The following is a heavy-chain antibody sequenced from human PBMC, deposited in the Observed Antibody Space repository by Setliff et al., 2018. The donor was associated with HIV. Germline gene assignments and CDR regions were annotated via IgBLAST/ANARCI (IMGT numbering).Heavy chain of an antibody. CDR3: ARYYYGSGSRRGTFDI. CDR1: GGSISGGSYY. J-gene: IGHJ3*02. CDR2: LYTSGST. Sequence: PSETLSLTCTVSGGSISGGSYYWSWIRQPAGKGLEWIGRLYTSGSTNYSPSLKSRVTISVDTSKNQFSLKLSSVTAADTAVYYCARYYYGSGSRRGTFDIWGQGTMVTVSS. D-gene: IGHD3-10*01. V-gene: IGHV4-61*02.